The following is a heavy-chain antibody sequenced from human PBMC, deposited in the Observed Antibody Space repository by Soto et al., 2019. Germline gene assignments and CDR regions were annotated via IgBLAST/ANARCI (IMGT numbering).Heavy chain of an antibody. CDR1: GGTFSTYA. V-gene: IGHV1-69*12. CDR3: ASGIGLWLRRINNGYSG. CDR2: IIPMFGTA. D-gene: IGHD5-12*01. J-gene: IGHJ4*02. Sequence: QVQLVQSEAEVKQPESSVKVSCKAPGGTFSTYAISWVRQAPGQGLEWMGGIIPMFGTANYAQRFQDRVTITADESTNTVDMELSSLRSEDTAVYCCASGIGLWLRRINNGYSGWGQGTLVTVSS.